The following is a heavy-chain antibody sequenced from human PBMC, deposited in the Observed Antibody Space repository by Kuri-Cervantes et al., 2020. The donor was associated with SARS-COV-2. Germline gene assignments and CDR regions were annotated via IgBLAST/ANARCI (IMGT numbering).Heavy chain of an antibody. J-gene: IGHJ3*02. CDR2: ISYDGSNK. CDR3: AREESSTFGVVIQGLEAFDI. CDR1: GFTFSDYY. V-gene: IGHV3-30-3*01. Sequence: GESLKISCAASGFTFSDYYMSWIRQAPGKGLEWVAVISYDGSNKYYADSVKGRFTISRDNSKNTLYLQMNSLRAEDTAVYYCAREESSTFGVVIQGLEAFDIWGQGTMVTVSS. D-gene: IGHD3-16*01.